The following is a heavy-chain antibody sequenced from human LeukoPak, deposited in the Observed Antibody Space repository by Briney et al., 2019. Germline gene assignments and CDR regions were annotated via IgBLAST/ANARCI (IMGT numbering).Heavy chain of an antibody. J-gene: IGHJ3*02. Sequence: SETLSLTCTVSGGSIRSYYWSWIRQPPGEGLEWIGYIYYIGSTNYNPSLKSRVTISVDTSKNKFSLKLSSVTAADTAIYYCARSDIYCSDGTCPPNTFDAFDIWGQGTMVTVSS. V-gene: IGHV4-59*01. CDR1: GGSIRSYY. CDR3: ARSDIYCSDGTCPPNTFDAFDI. CDR2: IYYIGST. D-gene: IGHD2-15*01.